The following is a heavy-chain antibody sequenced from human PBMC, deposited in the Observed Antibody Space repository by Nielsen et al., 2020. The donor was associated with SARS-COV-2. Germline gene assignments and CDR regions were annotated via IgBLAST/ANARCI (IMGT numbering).Heavy chain of an antibody. J-gene: IGHJ4*02. CDR1: GGTFSSYA. D-gene: IGHD3-3*01. CDR3: ARADFGPFGVVMNFDY. Sequence: SVKVSCKASGGTFSSYAISWVRQAPGQGLEWMGGIIPIFGTANYAQKFQGRVTITADKSTSTAYMGLSSLRSEDTAVYYCARADFGPFGVVMNFDYWGQGTLVTVSS. V-gene: IGHV1-69*06. CDR2: IIPIFGTA.